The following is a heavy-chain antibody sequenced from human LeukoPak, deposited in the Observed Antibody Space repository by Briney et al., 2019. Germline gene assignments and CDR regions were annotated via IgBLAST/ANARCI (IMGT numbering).Heavy chain of an antibody. Sequence: GRSLRLSCAASGFTFSSYAMHWVRQAPGKGLEWVAVISYDGSNKYYADSVKGRFTISRGNSKNTLYLQMNSLRAEDTAVYYCAGGYCSGGSCSLSGPWGQGTLVTVSS. CDR3: AGGYCSGGSCSLSGP. D-gene: IGHD2-15*01. V-gene: IGHV3-30-3*01. CDR1: GFTFSSYA. J-gene: IGHJ5*02. CDR2: ISYDGSNK.